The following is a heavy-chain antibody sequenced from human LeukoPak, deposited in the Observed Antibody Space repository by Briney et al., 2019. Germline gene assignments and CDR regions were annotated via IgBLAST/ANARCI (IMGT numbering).Heavy chain of an antibody. CDR3: AKGRLMVGVYFDY. J-gene: IGHJ4*02. D-gene: IGHD3-10*02. V-gene: IGHV3-30*18. CDR1: GFTFSSYG. Sequence: PGGPLRLSCAASGFTFSSYGMHWVRQAPGKGLEWVAVISYDGSNKYYADSVKGRFTISRDNSKNTLYLQMNSLRAEDTAVYYCAKGRLMVGVYFDYWGQGTLVTVSS. CDR2: ISYDGSNK.